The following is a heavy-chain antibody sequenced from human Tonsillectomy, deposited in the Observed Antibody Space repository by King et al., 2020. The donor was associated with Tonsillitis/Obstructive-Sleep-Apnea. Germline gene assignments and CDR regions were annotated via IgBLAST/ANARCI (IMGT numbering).Heavy chain of an antibody. J-gene: IGHJ6*02. Sequence: VQLVESGGGLVQPGGSLRLSCVASGFTFSSYGMSWVRQAPGKGLKWVSGISGSGGNTYYGDSVKGRFSISRDNFKNSLYLQMNGLRAEDTAVYYCAQGVRSRSWTQGESYYYGMDVWGQGTTVTVSS. V-gene: IGHV3-23*04. CDR3: AQGVRSRSWTQGESYYYGMDV. D-gene: IGHD6-13*01. CDR1: GFTFSSYG. CDR2: ISGSGGNT.